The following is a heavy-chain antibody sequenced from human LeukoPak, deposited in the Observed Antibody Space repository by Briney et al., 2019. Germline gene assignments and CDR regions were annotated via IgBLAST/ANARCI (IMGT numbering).Heavy chain of an antibody. Sequence: SETLSLTCTVSGGSISSSSYYWGWIRQPTGKGLEWIGSIYYSGSTYYNPSLKSRVTISVDTSKNQFSLKLSSVTAADTAVYYCAKSVKAVYYFDYWGQGTLVTVSS. CDR3: AKSVKAVYYFDY. V-gene: IGHV4-39*01. CDR1: GGSISSSSYY. CDR2: IYYSGST. D-gene: IGHD5/OR15-5a*01. J-gene: IGHJ4*02.